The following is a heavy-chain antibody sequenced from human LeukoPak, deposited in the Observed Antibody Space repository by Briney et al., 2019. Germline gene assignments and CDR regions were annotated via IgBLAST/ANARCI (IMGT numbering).Heavy chain of an antibody. J-gene: IGHJ4*02. CDR1: GFTFSSYA. D-gene: IGHD6-19*01. CDR3: AKDLSSGWYPYYFDF. Sequence: GGSLRLSCAASGFTFSSYAMSWVRQAPGKGLEWVSATSGSGGSTYYADSVQGRFTISRDNSKNTLYLQMNSLRAEDTAVYYCAKDLSSGWYPYYFDFWGRGTLVTVSS. CDR2: TSGSGGST. V-gene: IGHV3-23*01.